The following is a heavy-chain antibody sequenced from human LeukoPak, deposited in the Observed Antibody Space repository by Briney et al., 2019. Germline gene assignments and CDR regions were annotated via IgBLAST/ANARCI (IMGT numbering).Heavy chain of an antibody. CDR3: ARERTPASWFGELLTGTNYGMDV. V-gene: IGHV3-74*01. Sequence: PGGSLRLSCAASGFTFSSYWMHWVRQAPGKGLVWVSRINSDGSTTSNADSVKGRFTISRDNAKNTLYLQMNSLRAEDTAVYYCARERTPASWFGELLTGTNYGMDVWGQGTTVTVSS. D-gene: IGHD3-10*01. CDR2: INSDGSTT. J-gene: IGHJ6*02. CDR1: GFTFSSYW.